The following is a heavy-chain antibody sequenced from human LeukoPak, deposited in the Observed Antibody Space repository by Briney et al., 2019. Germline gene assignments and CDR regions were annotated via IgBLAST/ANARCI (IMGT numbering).Heavy chain of an antibody. V-gene: IGHV3-33*01. Sequence: GGSLRLSCAASGFTFSSYGMHWVRQAPGKGLEWVAVIWYDGSNKYYADSVKGRFTISRDNSKNTLYLQMNSLRAEDTALYYCARKRFTNNWRTGRSFDIWGQGTLVTVSS. J-gene: IGHJ3*02. CDR3: ARKRFTNNWRTGRSFDI. CDR1: GFTFSSYG. CDR2: IWYDGSNK. D-gene: IGHD1-1*01.